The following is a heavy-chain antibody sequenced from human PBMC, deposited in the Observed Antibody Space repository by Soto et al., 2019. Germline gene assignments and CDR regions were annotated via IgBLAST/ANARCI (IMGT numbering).Heavy chain of an antibody. CDR3: ARDTNIRVFAFDI. V-gene: IGHV3-7*01. CDR2: IKQDGSEK. J-gene: IGHJ3*02. Sequence: PGGSLRLSCAASGFSFSSYWMSWVRQAPGKGLEWVANIKQDGSEKYYVDSVKGRFTISRDNAKNSLYLQMNSLRAEDTAVYYCARDTNIRVFAFDIWGQGTMVTVS. CDR1: GFSFSSYW. D-gene: IGHD4-17*01.